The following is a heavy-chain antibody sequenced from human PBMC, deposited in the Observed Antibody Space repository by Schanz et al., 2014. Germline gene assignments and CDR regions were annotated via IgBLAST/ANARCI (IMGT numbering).Heavy chain of an antibody. D-gene: IGHD5-12*01. CDR2: INPNSGDT. V-gene: IGHV1-2*04. J-gene: IGHJ3*02. CDR1: GYTFTSHG. Sequence: QVQLVQSGAEVKKPGASVKVSCKASGYTFTSHGISWVRQAPGQGLEWMGWINPNSGDTNYAQKFQGWVTMTRDTSISTAYMEVSRLRSEDTAVYYCARGGGPEDVFDIWGQGTILTVSS. CDR3: ARGGGPEDVFDI.